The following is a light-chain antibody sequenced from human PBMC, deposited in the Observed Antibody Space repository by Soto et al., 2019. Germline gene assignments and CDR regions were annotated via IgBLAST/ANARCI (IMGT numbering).Light chain of an antibody. Sequence: EIVLTQSPGTLSLSPGERATVSCRASQRLGSDYLAWYQQKPGQAPRLLIYGASNRATGIPDRFSGSGSGTDFTLTISRLEPGDFAVYYCQRYGTSRTFGQGTKVEIK. CDR1: QRLGSDY. J-gene: IGKJ1*01. CDR3: QRYGTSRT. CDR2: GAS. V-gene: IGKV3-20*01.